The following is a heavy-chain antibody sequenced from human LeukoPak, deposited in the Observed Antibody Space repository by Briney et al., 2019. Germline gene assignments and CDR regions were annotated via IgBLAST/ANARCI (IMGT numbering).Heavy chain of an antibody. CDR3: TTYGPAASYYYYAMDV. Sequence: PGGSLRLSCAASGFTFSNAWMSWVRQAPGKGLEWVGRIKSKTDGGTADYAAPVKGRFTISRDDSKNTLYLQMNSLKTEDTAVYYCTTYGPAASYYYYAMDVWGQGTTVTVSS. CDR1: GFTFSNAW. J-gene: IGHJ6*02. V-gene: IGHV3-15*01. D-gene: IGHD2-2*01. CDR2: IKSKTDGGTA.